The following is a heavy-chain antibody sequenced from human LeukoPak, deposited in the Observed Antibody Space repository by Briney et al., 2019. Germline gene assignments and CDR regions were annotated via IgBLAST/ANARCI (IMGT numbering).Heavy chain of an antibody. CDR2: IYSGGST. J-gene: IGHJ4*02. CDR3: ARAMALRRDLVAYFDY. D-gene: IGHD5-12*01. Sequence: GGSLRLSCAASGFTVSSNYMSWVRQAPGKGLEWVAVIYSGGSTYYADSVKGRFTISRHNSKNPLYLQMNSLRAEDTAVYYCARAMALRRDLVAYFDYWGQGTLVTVSS. V-gene: IGHV3-53*04. CDR1: GFTVSSNY.